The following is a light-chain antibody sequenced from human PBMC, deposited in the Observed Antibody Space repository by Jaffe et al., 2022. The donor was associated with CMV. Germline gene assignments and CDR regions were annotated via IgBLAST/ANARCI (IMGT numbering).Light chain of an antibody. CDR3: MQSLQGKT. V-gene: IGKV2D-29*01. CDR1: QSLLHSDGKTS. J-gene: IGKJ3*01. Sequence: IVVTQTPLSLSVTPGQSATISCKSSQSLLHSDGKTSLSWFRQKAGQPPQLLIYEVSNRFSGVPDRFRGSGSGTDFRLKISRVEVDDVGVYYCMQSLQGKTFGPGTTVDI. CDR2: EVS.